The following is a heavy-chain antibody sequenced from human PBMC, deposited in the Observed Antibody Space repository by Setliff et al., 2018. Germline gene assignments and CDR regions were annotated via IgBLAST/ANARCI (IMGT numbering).Heavy chain of an antibody. J-gene: IGHJ4*02. D-gene: IGHD3-10*01. CDR2: IYSGGNT. V-gene: IGHV4-39*01. CDR1: RGSISSSGYY. Sequence: SETLSLTCTVSRGSISSSGYYWVWIRQPPGKGLEWIGSIYSGGNTYNNASLKSRVTISVDTSKNQFSLRLSSVTAADTAVYFCARQPSSGAYYNPRPYYFDYWGQGTLVTVSS. CDR3: ARQPSSGAYYNPRPYYFDY.